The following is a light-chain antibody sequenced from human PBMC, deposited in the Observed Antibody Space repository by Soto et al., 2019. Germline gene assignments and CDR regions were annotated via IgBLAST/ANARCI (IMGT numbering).Light chain of an antibody. CDR1: SSDVGDYNS. Sequence: QSALTKPRSVSGSPGQSVTVSCIGTSSDVGDYNSVSWYQQHPGKAPKLMIYDVSKRPSGVPDRFSGSKSGNTASLTISGLQAEDEADYYCCSYVGGYSYVFGIGTKLTVL. CDR3: CSYVGGYSYV. CDR2: DVS. J-gene: IGLJ1*01. V-gene: IGLV2-11*01.